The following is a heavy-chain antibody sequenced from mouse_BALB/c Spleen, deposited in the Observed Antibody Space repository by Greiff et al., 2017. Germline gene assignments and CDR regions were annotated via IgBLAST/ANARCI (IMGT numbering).Heavy chain of an antibody. CDR1: GFTFSSYG. Sequence: EVKLMESGGGLVQPGGSLKLSCAASGFTFSSYGMSWVRQTPDKRLELVATINSNGGSTYYPDSVKGRFTISRDNAKNTLYLQMSSLKSEDTAMYYCARDFSFAYWGQGTLVTVSA. J-gene: IGHJ3*01. CDR3: ARDFSFAY. V-gene: IGHV5-6-3*01. CDR2: INSNGGST.